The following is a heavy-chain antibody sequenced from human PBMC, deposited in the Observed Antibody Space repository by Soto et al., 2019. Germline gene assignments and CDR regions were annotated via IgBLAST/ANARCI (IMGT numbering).Heavy chain of an antibody. D-gene: IGHD2-2*01. V-gene: IGHV1-69*08. Sequence: QVQLVQSGAEVKKPGSSVKVSCKASGGTFSSYTISWVRQAPGQGLEWMGRIIPILGIANYAQKFQGRVTITADKSTRTAYMELSSLRSEDTAVYYCARDLMNCSSTSCLRWFDPWGQGTLVTVSS. J-gene: IGHJ5*02. CDR1: GGTFSSYT. CDR3: ARDLMNCSSTSCLRWFDP. CDR2: IIPILGIA.